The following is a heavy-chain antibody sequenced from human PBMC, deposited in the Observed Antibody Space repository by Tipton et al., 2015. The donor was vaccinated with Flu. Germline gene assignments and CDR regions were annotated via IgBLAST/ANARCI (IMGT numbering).Heavy chain of an antibody. Sequence: CAASGFSFSSSAMSWVRQAPGKGLEWVAAFSGSGTYYADSVRGRFTISRDNSKNTLFLQMDTLRVEDTAVYFCAKITDFWGQGALVTVSS. V-gene: IGHV3-23*01. CDR1: GFSFSSSA. J-gene: IGHJ4*02. CDR2: FSGSGT. CDR3: AKITDF.